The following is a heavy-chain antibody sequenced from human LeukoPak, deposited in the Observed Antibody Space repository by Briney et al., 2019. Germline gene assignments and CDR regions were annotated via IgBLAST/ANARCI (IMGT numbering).Heavy chain of an antibody. CDR3: ARGHYDVLTSSYKWTPDY. CDR2: ITSGGGYT. V-gene: IGHV3-21*06. J-gene: IGHJ4*02. D-gene: IGHD3-9*01. CDR1: GFTFNNYG. Sequence: GGSLRLSCAVSGFTFNNYGMHWVRQAPGKGLEWVSSITSGGGYTYYADSVKGRFTTSRDNAKNSLSLRLDSLRAEDTAVYYCARGHYDVLTSSYKWTPDYWGQGTLVTVSS.